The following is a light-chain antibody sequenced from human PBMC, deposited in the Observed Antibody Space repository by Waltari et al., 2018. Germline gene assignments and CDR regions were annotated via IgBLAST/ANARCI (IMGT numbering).Light chain of an antibody. CDR1: RFNIESNG. Sequence: QSVLTQPSSASGTPGQRVSISCSGSRFNIESNGVNWYQQVPGTAPKLIIYSNNLRPSGVPARVSGSQTGASGALAISGLQSDDEADYYCGAWDDSLNARVFGGGTKLTVL. J-gene: IGLJ3*02. CDR2: SNN. CDR3: GAWDDSLNARV. V-gene: IGLV1-44*01.